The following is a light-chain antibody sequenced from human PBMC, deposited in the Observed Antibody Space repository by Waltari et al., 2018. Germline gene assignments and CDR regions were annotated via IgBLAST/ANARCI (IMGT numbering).Light chain of an antibody. CDR3: QQYTYWPPVT. CDR2: GAS. CDR1: QGVGSN. V-gene: IGKV3-15*01. J-gene: IGKJ1*01. Sequence: TVMPQSPATLFVSPGERVSLSCRASQGVGSNLAWYQQRPGQAPRLLIYGASTRATGIPARFSGRGSGTEFTLTISSLQSEDFAVYYCQQYTYWPPVTFGQGTKVEIK.